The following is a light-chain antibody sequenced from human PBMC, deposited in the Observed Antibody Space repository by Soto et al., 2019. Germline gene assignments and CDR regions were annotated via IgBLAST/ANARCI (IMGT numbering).Light chain of an antibody. J-gene: IGKJ2*01. Sequence: DIQMTQSPSTLSASVGDRVTITCRASQSISDWLAWYQQKPGKAPKLLIYDASTLQSGVPSRFSGSGSGTEFTLTISSLQPDVFATYYCQEYKSATFGQGTKLEIE. CDR2: DAS. CDR1: QSISDW. V-gene: IGKV1-5*01. CDR3: QEYKSAT.